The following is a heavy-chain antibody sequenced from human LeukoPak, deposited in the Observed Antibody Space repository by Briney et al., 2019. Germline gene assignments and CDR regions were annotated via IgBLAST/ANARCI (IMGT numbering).Heavy chain of an antibody. J-gene: IGHJ4*02. CDR3: ARESRNWDFDY. D-gene: IGHD1-26*01. CDR2: IYHSGST. Sequence: SETLSLTCTVSGGSISSYYWGWIRQPPGKGLEWIGSIYHSGSTYYNPSLKSRVTISVDTSKNQFSLKLSSVTAADTAVYYCARESRNWDFDYWGQGTLVTVSS. CDR1: GGSISSYY. V-gene: IGHV4-38-2*02.